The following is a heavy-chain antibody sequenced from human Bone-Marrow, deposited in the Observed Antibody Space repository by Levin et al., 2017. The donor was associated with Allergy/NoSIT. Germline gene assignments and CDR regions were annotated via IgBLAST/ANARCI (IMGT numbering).Heavy chain of an antibody. J-gene: IGHJ4*02. CDR3: TRDRGEWGQFYFDY. V-gene: IGHV3-33*05. CDR2: ISYDESHK. D-gene: IGHD1-26*01. CDR1: GFPFSASG. Sequence: LSLTCAASGFPFSASGMHWVRQAPGRGLEWVAVISYDESHKYYADSVKGRFTISRDNSKNTLYLQMNSLRAEDTAVYYCTRDRGEWGQFYFDYWGQGTLVTVSS.